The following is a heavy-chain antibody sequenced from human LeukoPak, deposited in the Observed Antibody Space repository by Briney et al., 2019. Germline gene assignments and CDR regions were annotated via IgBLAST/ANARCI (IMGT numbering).Heavy chain of an antibody. CDR1: GGSISSSHW. J-gene: IGHJ4*02. CDR3: ARAFQQLVFFDY. D-gene: IGHD6-13*01. V-gene: IGHV4-4*02. Sequence: PSGTLSLTCAVSGGSISSSHWWSWVRQPPGKGLEWIGEIYHSGSTYYNPSLKSRVTISVDTSKNQFSLKLSSVTAADTAVYYCARAFQQLVFFDYWGQGTLVTVSS. CDR2: IYHSGST.